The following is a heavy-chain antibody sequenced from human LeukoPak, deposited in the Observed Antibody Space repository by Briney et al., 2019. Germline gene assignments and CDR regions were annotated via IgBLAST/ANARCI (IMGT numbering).Heavy chain of an antibody. D-gene: IGHD3-3*01. Sequence: GGSLRLSXAASGFTFSSYAMSWVRQAPGKGLEWASAISGSGGSTYYADSVKGRFTISRDNSKNTLYLQMNSLRAEDTAVYYCAKGPRGDFWSGSLLDYWGQGTLVTVSS. CDR1: GFTFSSYA. J-gene: IGHJ4*02. CDR3: AKGPRGDFWSGSLLDY. V-gene: IGHV3-23*01. CDR2: ISGSGGST.